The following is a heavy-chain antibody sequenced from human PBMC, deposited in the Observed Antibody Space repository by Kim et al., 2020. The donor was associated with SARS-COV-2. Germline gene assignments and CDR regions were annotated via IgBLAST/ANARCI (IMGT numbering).Heavy chain of an antibody. CDR3: AAGPTVTTSRESQFDY. CDR2: FDPEHGET. J-gene: IGHJ4*02. Sequence: ASVKVSCKVSGYTLTELSMHWVRQAPGKGLEWMGGFDPEHGETIYAQKFKGRVTMTEDTSTDTAYMELSSLRSEDTAVYYCAAGPTVTTSRESQFDYWGQGTLVTVSS. CDR1: GYTLTELS. D-gene: IGHD4-17*01. V-gene: IGHV1-24*01.